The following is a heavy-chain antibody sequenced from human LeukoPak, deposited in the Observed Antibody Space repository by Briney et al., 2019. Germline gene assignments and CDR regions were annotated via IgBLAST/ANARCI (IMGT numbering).Heavy chain of an antibody. D-gene: IGHD2-2*01. CDR1: GGSISSGDYY. V-gene: IGHV4-30-4*01. CDR3: ARLQYCSGTSCYWFDP. Sequence: PSETLSLTCTVSGGSISSGDYYWSWIRQPPGKGLEWIGYIYYSGSTYYSPSLKSRVTISVDTSKNQFSLRLSSVTAADTAVYYCARLQYCSGTSCYWFDPWGQGTLVTVSS. J-gene: IGHJ5*02. CDR2: IYYSGST.